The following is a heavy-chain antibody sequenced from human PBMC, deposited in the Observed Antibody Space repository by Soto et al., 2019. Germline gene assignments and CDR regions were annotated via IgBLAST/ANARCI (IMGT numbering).Heavy chain of an antibody. J-gene: IGHJ3*02. CDR2: IYYSGST. D-gene: IGHD3-22*01. CDR1: GGSISSGGYY. Sequence: QVQLQESGPGLVKPSQTLSLTCTVSGGSISSGGYYWSWIRQHPGKGLEWIGYIYYSGSTYYNPSLKRRVTISLATSKNQFSLRLSSVTAEYTAVYYCARAAYDGSGYYFAGAFDIWGQGTMVTVSS. CDR3: ARAAYDGSGYYFAGAFDI. V-gene: IGHV4-31*03.